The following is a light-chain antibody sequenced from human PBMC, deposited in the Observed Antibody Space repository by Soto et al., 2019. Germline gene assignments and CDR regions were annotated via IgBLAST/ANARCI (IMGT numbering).Light chain of an antibody. CDR3: QQSHNYMYT. J-gene: IGKJ2*01. CDR1: QSVSSN. V-gene: IGKV3-15*01. CDR2: GAS. Sequence: EIVMTQSPATLSVSPGERATLSCRASQSVSSNLAWYQQKPGQAPRLLIYGASTRATGIPARFSGSGSGTEFTLTISSLQSEDFAVYYCQQSHNYMYTFGQGTK.